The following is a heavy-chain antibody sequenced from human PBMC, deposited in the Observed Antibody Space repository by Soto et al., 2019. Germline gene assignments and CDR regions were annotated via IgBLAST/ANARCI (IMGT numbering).Heavy chain of an antibody. V-gene: IGHV1-18*01. CDR2: ISAYNGNT. CDR1: GYTFTSYG. D-gene: IGHD6-13*01. J-gene: IGHJ4*02. Sequence: ASVKVSCKASGYTFTSYGISWVRQAPGQGLEWMGWISAYNGNTNYAQKLQGRVTMTTDTSTSTAYMELRSLRSDDTAVYYCARDQVGIAAASHPVYWGQGILITVS. CDR3: ARDQVGIAAASHPVY.